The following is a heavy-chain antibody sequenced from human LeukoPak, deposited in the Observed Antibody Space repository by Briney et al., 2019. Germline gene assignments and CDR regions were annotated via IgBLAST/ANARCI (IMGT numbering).Heavy chain of an antibody. CDR2: INHSGST. CDR3: ARGSTPPRYSSSPTGFDYWAKRSASRYSSSPTGFDY. D-gene: IGHD6-13*01. J-gene: IGHJ4*02. V-gene: IGHV4-34*01. CDR1: GFTFSNAW. Sequence: GSLRLSCAASGFTFSNAWMSWVRQPPGKGLEWIGEINHSGSTNYNPSLKSRVTISVDTSKNQFSLKLSSVTAADTAVYYCARGSTPPRYSSSPTGFDYWAKRSASRYSSSPTGFDYWGQGTLVTVSS.